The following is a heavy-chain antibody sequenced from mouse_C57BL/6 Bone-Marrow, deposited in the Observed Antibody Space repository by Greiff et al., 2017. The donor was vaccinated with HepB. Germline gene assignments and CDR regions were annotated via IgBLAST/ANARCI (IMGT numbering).Heavy chain of an antibody. V-gene: IGHV1-81*01. Sequence: LVESGAELARPGASVKLSCKASGYTFTSYGISWVKQRTGQGLEWIGEIYPRSGNTYYNEKFKGKATLTADKSSSTAYMELRSLTSEDSAVYFCARFYDGYSPFDYWGQGTTLTVSS. CDR2: IYPRSGNT. CDR3: ARFYDGYSPFDY. D-gene: IGHD2-3*01. CDR1: GYTFTSYG. J-gene: IGHJ2*01.